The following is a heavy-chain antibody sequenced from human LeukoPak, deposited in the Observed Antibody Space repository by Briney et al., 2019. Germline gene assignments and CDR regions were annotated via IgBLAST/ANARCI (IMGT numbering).Heavy chain of an antibody. CDR3: AKAPYSSGWYADY. V-gene: IGHV3-11*01. CDR2: ISSSGSTI. J-gene: IGHJ4*02. Sequence: PGGSLRLSCAASGFTFSDYYMSWVRQAPGKGLEWVSYISSSGSTIYYADSVKGRFTISRDNSKNTLYLQMNSLRAEDTAVYYCAKAPYSSGWYADYWGQGTLVTVSS. CDR1: GFTFSDYY. D-gene: IGHD6-19*01.